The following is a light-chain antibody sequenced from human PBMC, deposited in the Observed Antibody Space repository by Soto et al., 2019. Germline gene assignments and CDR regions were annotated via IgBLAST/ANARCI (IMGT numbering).Light chain of an antibody. Sequence: QSVLTQPPSVSGAPGQRVTISCTGSSSNIGAGYDVHWYQQLPGTAPKLLIYGNSNRPSGVPDRFSGSKSGTSASLAITGLQAEDEADYYCQSYDSSLXVVXXXGTKLTXL. J-gene: IGLJ2*01. V-gene: IGLV1-40*01. CDR2: GNS. CDR1: SSNIGAGYD. CDR3: QSYDSSLXVV.